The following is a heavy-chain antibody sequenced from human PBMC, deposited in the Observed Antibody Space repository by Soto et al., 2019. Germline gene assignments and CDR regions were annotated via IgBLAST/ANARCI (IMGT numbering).Heavy chain of an antibody. J-gene: IGHJ6*02. Sequence: QVQLVQSGAEVKKPGASVKVSCKASGYTFTSYAMHWVRQVPGQRLEWMGWINAGNGNTKYSQKFQCRVTITRDTPASTDDMELSSLRSEDTAVYYCARSQQKQRVRPYYYGMDVWGQGTTVTVSS. D-gene: IGHD6-13*01. CDR3: ARSQQKQRVRPYYYGMDV. V-gene: IGHV1-3*01. CDR2: INAGNGNT. CDR1: GYTFTSYA.